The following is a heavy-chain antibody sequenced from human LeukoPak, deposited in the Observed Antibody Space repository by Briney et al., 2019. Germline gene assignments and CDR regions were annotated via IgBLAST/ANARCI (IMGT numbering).Heavy chain of an antibody. V-gene: IGHV4-31*03. J-gene: IGHJ5*02. CDR1: GGSISSGGYY. D-gene: IGHD3-22*01. Sequence: SETLSLTCTVSGGSISSGGYYWSWIRQHPGKGLEWIGYIYYSGSTYYNPSLKSRVTISVDTSKNQFSLKLSSVTAADTAVYYCARTNYYDSSGLKNWFDPWGQGTLVTVSS. CDR3: ARTNYYDSSGLKNWFDP. CDR2: IYYSGST.